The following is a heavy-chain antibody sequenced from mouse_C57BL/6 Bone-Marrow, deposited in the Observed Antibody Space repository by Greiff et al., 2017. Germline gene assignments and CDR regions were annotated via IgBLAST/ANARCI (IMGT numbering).Heavy chain of an antibody. V-gene: IGHV1-81*01. CDR1: GYTFTSYG. D-gene: IGHD1-1*01. Sequence: VQLQQSGAELARPGASVKLSCTASGYTFTSYGISWVQQITGQGLEWIGEIYPRSGNTYYHEKFKGKATLTADKASSTAYMELRSLTSEDSAVYFCARWYYGSSSWFAYWGQGTLVTVSA. CDR2: IYPRSGNT. J-gene: IGHJ3*01. CDR3: ARWYYGSSSWFAY.